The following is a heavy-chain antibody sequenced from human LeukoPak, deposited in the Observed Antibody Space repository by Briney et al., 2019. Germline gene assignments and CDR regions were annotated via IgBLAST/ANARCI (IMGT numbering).Heavy chain of an antibody. CDR3: AKGLSGYYTPSYYMDV. J-gene: IGHJ6*03. V-gene: IGHV3-43*01. Sequence: GGSLRLSCAASGFTFDDYTMHWVRQAPGKGLEWDSLISWDGGSTYYADSVKGRFTISRDNSKNSLYLQMNSLRTEDTALYYCAKGLSGYYTPSYYMDVWGKGTTVTISS. CDR2: ISWDGGST. CDR1: GFTFDDYT. D-gene: IGHD3/OR15-3a*01.